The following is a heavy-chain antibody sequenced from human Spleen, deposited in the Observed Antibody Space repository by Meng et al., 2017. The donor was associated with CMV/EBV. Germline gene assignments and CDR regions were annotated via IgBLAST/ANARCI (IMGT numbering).Heavy chain of an antibody. CDR3: ARGPRYCSSTSCYSSVYYYYGMDV. Sequence: SLKVSCKASGGTFSSYAISWVRQAPGQGLEWMGGIIPIFGTANYAQKFQGRVTITTDESTSTAYMELSSLRSEDTAVYYCARGPRYCSSTSCYSSVYYYYGMDVWGQGTTVTVSS. V-gene: IGHV1-69*05. CDR2: IIPIFGTA. J-gene: IGHJ6*02. D-gene: IGHD2-2*01. CDR1: GGTFSSYA.